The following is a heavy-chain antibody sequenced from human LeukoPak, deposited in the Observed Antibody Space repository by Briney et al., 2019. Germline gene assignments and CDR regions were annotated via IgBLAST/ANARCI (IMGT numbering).Heavy chain of an antibody. CDR3: AKDRTFESAFDI. Sequence: PGGSLRLSCAASGFTFSGFAMSWVRRTPGKGLEWVSGISGSGDNTLYADSVKGRFTISRDNSRNTLDLQMNSLRAEDTAVYYCAKDRTFESAFDIWGQGTLVTVSS. CDR2: ISGSGDNT. V-gene: IGHV3-23*01. J-gene: IGHJ4*02. D-gene: IGHD3-9*01. CDR1: GFTFSGFA.